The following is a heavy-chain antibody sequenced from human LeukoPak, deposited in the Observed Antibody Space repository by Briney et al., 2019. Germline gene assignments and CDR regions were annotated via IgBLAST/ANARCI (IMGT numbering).Heavy chain of an antibody. V-gene: IGHV3-53*04. CDR3: ARAEDYYDSSGYYYYFDY. CDR1: GFTVSSNY. CDR2: IYSGGST. D-gene: IGHD3-22*01. J-gene: IGHJ4*02. Sequence: GGSLRLSCAASGFTVSSNYMSWVRQAPGKGLEWVSVIYSGGSTYYADSVKGRFTISRHNSKNTLYLQMNSLRAEDTAVYYCARAEDYYDSSGYYYYFDYWGQGTLVTVSS.